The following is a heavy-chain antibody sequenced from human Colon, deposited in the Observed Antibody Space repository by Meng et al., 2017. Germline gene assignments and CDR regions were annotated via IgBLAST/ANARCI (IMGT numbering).Heavy chain of an antibody. Sequence: EQLQVSGPGLVAPSDTLSLTCTVSGGSVTITGYYWSWIRQSPGKGLEWIGYIYYTGTTNYNPSLKSRVTISVDTSKNQFSLKLSSVTPADTAVYFCARDNLLTSGSRFCFDYWGQGALVTVSS. V-gene: IGHV4-61*08. CDR3: ARDNLLTSGSRFCFDY. D-gene: IGHD6-19*01. CDR1: GGSVTITGYY. J-gene: IGHJ4*02. CDR2: IYYTGTT.